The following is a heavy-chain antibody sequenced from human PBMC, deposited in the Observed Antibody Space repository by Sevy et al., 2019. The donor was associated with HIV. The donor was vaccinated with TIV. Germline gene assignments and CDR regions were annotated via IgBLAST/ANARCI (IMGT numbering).Heavy chain of an antibody. CDR1: GYTFSDSGYY. CDR3: ARESYDFWTGPVDYDYGMDV. D-gene: IGHD3-3*01. CDR2: INPKSGAT. V-gene: IGHV1-2*02. J-gene: IGHJ6*02. Sequence: ASVKVPGKASGYTFSDSGYYVHWVRQAPGQGLEWIGWINPKSGATNYAQKFQGRVTMTRDTSVSTANMELSRLTSDDTAVYYCARESYDFWTGPVDYDYGMDVWGQGTTVTVSS.